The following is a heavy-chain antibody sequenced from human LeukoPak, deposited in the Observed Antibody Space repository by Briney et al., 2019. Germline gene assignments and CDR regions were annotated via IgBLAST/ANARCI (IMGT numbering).Heavy chain of an antibody. V-gene: IGHV4-34*01. Sequence: SETLSLTCAVYGGSFSGYYWSWIRQPPGKGLEWIGEINHSGSTNYNPSLKSRVTISVDTSKNQFSLKLISVTAADTAVYYCARRREAYYGMDVWGQGTTVTVSS. CDR1: GGSFSGYY. CDR2: INHSGST. J-gene: IGHJ6*02. D-gene: IGHD1-26*01. CDR3: ARRREAYYGMDV.